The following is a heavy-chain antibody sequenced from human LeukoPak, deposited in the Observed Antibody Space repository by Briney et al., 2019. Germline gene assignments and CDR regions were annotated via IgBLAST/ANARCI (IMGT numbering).Heavy chain of an antibody. D-gene: IGHD1-26*01. CDR3: VTDYSGAFGP. CDR2: ISNTGSSI. V-gene: IGHV3-11*01. CDR1: GFIFSDYY. J-gene: IGHJ5*02. Sequence: GGSLRLSCAGSGFIFSDYYMSWIRQAPGKGLEWVSYISNTGSSIYYADSVKGRFTISRDNTKNLLYLHMSSLRAEDTAVYYCVTDYSGAFGPWGQGTLVTVSS.